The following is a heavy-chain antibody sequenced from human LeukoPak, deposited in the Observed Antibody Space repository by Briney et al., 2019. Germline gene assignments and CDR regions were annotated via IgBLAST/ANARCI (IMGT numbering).Heavy chain of an antibody. CDR2: ISYDGSNK. CDR1: GFTFSSYG. J-gene: IGHJ4*02. V-gene: IGHV3-30*18. Sequence: GGSLRLSCAASGFTFSSYGMHWVRQAPGKGLEWVAVISYDGSNKYYADSVKGRFTISRDNSKNTLYLQMNSLRAEDAAVYYCAKDHEDIVVVVAAYIDYWGQGTLVTVSS. D-gene: IGHD2-15*01. CDR3: AKDHEDIVVVVAAYIDY.